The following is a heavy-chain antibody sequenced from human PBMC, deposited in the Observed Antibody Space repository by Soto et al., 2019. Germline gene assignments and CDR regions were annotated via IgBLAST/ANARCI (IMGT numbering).Heavy chain of an antibody. CDR3: ARADLYGDYTLYYFDY. CDR1: GFTFDDYG. D-gene: IGHD4-17*01. J-gene: IGHJ4*02. Sequence: GGSLRLSCAASGFTFDDYGMSWVRQAPGKGLEWVSGINWNGGSTGYADSVKGRFTISRDNAKNSLYLQMNSLRAEDTALYYCARADLYGDYTLYYFDYWGQGTLVTVSS. CDR2: INWNGGST. V-gene: IGHV3-20*04.